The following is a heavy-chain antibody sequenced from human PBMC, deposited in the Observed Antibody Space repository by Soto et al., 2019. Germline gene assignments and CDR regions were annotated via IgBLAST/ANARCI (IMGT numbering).Heavy chain of an antibody. D-gene: IGHD3-16*01. CDR2: IYYSGST. J-gene: IGHJ4*02. CDR1: GGSISSGGYY. V-gene: IGHV4-31*03. CDR3: ARTTLRLGGLDY. Sequence: LSLTCTVSGGSISSGGYYWSWIRQHPGKGLEWIGYIYYSGSTYYNPSLKSRVTISVDTSKNQFSLKLSSVTAADTAVYYCARTTLRLGGLDYWGQGTLVTVSS.